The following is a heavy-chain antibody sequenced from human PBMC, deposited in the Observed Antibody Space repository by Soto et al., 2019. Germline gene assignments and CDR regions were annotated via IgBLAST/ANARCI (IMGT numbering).Heavy chain of an antibody. CDR2: IKQDGSDK. V-gene: IGHV3-7*01. CDR1: GFNFDNYW. CDR3: ARTKANKWFDP. J-gene: IGHJ5*02. D-gene: IGHD1-26*01. Sequence: GGSLRLSCAASGFNFDNYWMAWVRQAPGKGLEWVANIKQDGSDKNYVDSVKGRFTISRDNAKNSLYLQMNSLRAEDSAVYSCARTKANKWFDPWGQGTLVTVSS.